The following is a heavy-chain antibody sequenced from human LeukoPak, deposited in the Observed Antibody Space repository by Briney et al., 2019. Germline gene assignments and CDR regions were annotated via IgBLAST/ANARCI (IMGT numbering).Heavy chain of an antibody. CDR1: GFSFSTYW. Sequence: GGSLRLSCVASGFSFSTYWMSWVRQAPGKGLEWVANIKQDGSEKYYVDSVKGRFPISRDNAKNSVYLQMNRLRVEDTAVYYCARGRYGDYVHWGQGTLVTVSS. V-gene: IGHV3-7*03. J-gene: IGHJ4*02. CDR3: ARGRYGDYVH. D-gene: IGHD4-17*01. CDR2: IKQDGSEK.